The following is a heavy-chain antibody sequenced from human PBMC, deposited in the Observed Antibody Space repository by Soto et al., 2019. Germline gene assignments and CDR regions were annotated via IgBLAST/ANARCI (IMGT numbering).Heavy chain of an antibody. D-gene: IGHD3-9*01. CDR2: VYYSGST. Sequence: SETLSLTCTVSGGSVSSSSYYWGWVRQPPGKGLEWIGSVYYSGSTYYNPSLESRVTISVDKSKNQFSLKLMSLSAADTAVYYCGRSEGLATISYYFDYWGQGVLVTVSS. CDR1: GGSVSSSSYY. V-gene: IGHV4-39*01. J-gene: IGHJ4*02. CDR3: GRSEGLATISYYFDY.